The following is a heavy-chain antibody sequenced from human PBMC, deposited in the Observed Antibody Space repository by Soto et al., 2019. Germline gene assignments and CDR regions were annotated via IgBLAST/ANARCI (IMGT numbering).Heavy chain of an antibody. Sequence: QVQLQESGPGLVKPSQTLSLTCTVSGDSVSSSSYYWSWIRQHPGKGLEWIGYIHHSGTTYYNPSLKSRITLSVDTSKNQFSLRLSSVTAADTAVYYCASGLGYKAWGHGTLVTVSS. J-gene: IGHJ4*03. CDR1: GDSVSSSSYY. D-gene: IGHD5-12*01. V-gene: IGHV4-31*03. CDR3: ASGLGYKA. CDR2: IHHSGTT.